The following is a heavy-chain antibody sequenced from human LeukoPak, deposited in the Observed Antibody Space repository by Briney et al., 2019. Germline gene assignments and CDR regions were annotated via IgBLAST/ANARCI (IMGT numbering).Heavy chain of an antibody. CDR2: INHSGST. J-gene: IGHJ4*02. CDR1: GGSFSGYY. Sequence: SETLSLTCAVYGGSFSGYYWSWIRQPPGKGLEWIGEINHSGSTNYNPSLKSRVTISVDTSKNQFSLKLSSVTAADTAVYYCARSEESIAVARTFDYWGQGTLVTVSS. D-gene: IGHD6-19*01. V-gene: IGHV4-34*01. CDR3: ARSEESIAVARTFDY.